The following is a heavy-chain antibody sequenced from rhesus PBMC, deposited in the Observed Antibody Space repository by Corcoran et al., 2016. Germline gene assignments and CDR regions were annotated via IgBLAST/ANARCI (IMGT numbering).Heavy chain of an antibody. Sequence: QVQLQESGPGVVKPSETLSLTCAVSGGSLSGGYDWSWIRQPPGKGLEWLGYIYGSIGSTNSNPSLKNRVNIVKDAYKNECSLKLSSVTAADTAVYYGARERAAAGRFDYWGQGVLVTVSS. V-gene: IGHV4-76*01. J-gene: IGHJ4*01. CDR3: ARERAAAGRFDY. CDR2: IYGSIGST. D-gene: IGHD6-31*01. CDR1: GGSLSGGYD.